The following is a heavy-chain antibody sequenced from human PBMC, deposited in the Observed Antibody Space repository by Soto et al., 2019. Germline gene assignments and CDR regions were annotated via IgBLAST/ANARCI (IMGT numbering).Heavy chain of an antibody. CDR3: ARLAGRDY. J-gene: IGHJ4*02. D-gene: IGHD2-15*01. CDR1: GFTFSSYA. CDR2: GSGSGGTT. V-gene: IGHV3-23*01. Sequence: SLRLSCAASGFTFSSYAMSWVRQAPGKGLEWVSGGSGSGGTTYYADSVKGRFTISRDNSKNTLHLQMNSRRVDDTAVYYCARLAGRDYWGQGALVTVSS.